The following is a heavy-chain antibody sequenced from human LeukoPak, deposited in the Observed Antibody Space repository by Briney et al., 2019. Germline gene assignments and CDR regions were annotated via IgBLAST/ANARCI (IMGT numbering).Heavy chain of an antibody. V-gene: IGHV4-59*12. CDR2: IYYSGST. J-gene: IGHJ5*02. CDR1: GGSISSYY. CDR3: ARGTRLRNWFDP. Sequence: SETLSLTCTVSGGSISSYYWSWIRQPPGKGLEWIGYIYYSGSTNYNPSLKSRVTISVDTSKNQFSLKLSSVTAADTAVYYCARGTRLRNWFDPWGQGTLVTVSS.